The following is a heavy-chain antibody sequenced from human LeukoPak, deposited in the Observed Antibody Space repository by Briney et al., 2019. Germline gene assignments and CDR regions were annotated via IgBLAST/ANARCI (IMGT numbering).Heavy chain of an antibody. V-gene: IGHV1-18*01. CDR3: ARGRVYDSSGYTNGDAFDI. CDR2: ISAYNGNT. D-gene: IGHD3-22*01. Sequence: ASVKVSCKASGYTFTSYGISWVRQAPGQGLEWMGWISAYNGNTKYAQKLQGRVTMNTDTSTSTAYMELRSLRSDDTAVYYCARGRVYDSSGYTNGDAFDIWGQGTMVAVSS. J-gene: IGHJ3*02. CDR1: GYTFTSYG.